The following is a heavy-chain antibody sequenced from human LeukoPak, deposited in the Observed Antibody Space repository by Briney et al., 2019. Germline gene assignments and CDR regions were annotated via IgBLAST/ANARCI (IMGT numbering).Heavy chain of an antibody. CDR3: ARVGRLRFLEWSQYYFDY. V-gene: IGHV3-74*01. Sequence: GGSLRLSCAASGFTFSSYWVHWVRQAPGKGLVWASRINSDGSSTSYADSVKGRFTISRDNAKNTLYLQMNSLRAEDTAVYYCARVGRLRFLEWSQYYFDYWGQGTLVTVSS. CDR2: INSDGSST. CDR1: GFTFSSYW. D-gene: IGHD3-3*01. J-gene: IGHJ4*02.